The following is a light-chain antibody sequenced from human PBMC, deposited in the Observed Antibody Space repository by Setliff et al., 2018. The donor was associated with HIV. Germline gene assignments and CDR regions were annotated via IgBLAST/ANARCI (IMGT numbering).Light chain of an antibody. Sequence: SYELKQPPSVSVSPGQTARITCSGEAPPRKYSYWFQQKPGQAPVMVIYKDTERPSVIPARFSGSTSGTTVTLTISGVQAEDEADYYCLSAHKSSTYRGIFGGGTKVTVL. CDR3: LSAHKSSTYRGI. CDR2: KDT. J-gene: IGLJ2*01. CDR1: APPRKY. V-gene: IGLV3-16*01.